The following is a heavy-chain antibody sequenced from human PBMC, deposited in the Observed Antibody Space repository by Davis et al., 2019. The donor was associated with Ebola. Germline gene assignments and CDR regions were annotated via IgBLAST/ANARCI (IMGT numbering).Heavy chain of an antibody. V-gene: IGHV4-30-2*01. CDR1: GGSISSDGYS. D-gene: IGHD3-22*01. CDR2: IYDSGST. Sequence: MPSETLSLTCAVSGGSISSDGYSWSWIRQPPGKGLEWIGYIYDSGSTYYNPSLKSRVTISVDTSKNQFSLKLSSVTAADTAVYYCARVNSSGLDYWGQGTLVTVSS. J-gene: IGHJ4*02. CDR3: ARVNSSGLDY.